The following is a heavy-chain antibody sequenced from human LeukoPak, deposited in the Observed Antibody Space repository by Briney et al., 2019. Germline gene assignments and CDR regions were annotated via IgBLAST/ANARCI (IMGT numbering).Heavy chain of an antibody. CDR3: ARPRGSSGWLDY. Sequence: ASVRLSCKASGYTFTGYYMHWVRQAPGQGLEWMGWINPNSGGTNYAQKFQGRVTMTRDTSISTAYMELSRLRSDDTAVYYCARPRGSSGWLDYWGQGTPVTVSS. J-gene: IGHJ4*02. V-gene: IGHV1-2*02. CDR2: INPNSGGT. CDR1: GYTFTGYY. D-gene: IGHD6-19*01.